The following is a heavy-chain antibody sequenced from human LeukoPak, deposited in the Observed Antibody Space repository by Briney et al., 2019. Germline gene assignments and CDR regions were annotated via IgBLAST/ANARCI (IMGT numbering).Heavy chain of an antibody. J-gene: IGHJ4*02. CDR1: GFTFSSYG. CDR3: AKDPGGYYYDSSGSAYYFDY. V-gene: IGHV3-30*02. D-gene: IGHD3-22*01. Sequence: GGSLRLSCAASGFTFSSYGMHWVRQAPGKGLEWVAFIRYDGSNKYYADSMKGRFTISRDNSKNTLYLQMNSLRAEDTAVYYCAKDPGGYYYDSSGSAYYFDYWGQGTLVTVSS. CDR2: IRYDGSNK.